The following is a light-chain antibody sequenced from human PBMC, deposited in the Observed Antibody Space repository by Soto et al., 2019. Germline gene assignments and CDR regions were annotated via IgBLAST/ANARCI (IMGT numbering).Light chain of an antibody. Sequence: EIVMTQSPATLSVSPGERATISCRSSQSVTSNLAWYQQKPGRAPRLLIYGASTRSTGIPARFSGSGSGTECTLTISNLQSEDFALYYFQHYFNWTYTFGQGTKLEIK. CDR2: GAS. J-gene: IGKJ2*01. CDR1: QSVTSN. CDR3: QHYFNWTYT. V-gene: IGKV3-15*01.